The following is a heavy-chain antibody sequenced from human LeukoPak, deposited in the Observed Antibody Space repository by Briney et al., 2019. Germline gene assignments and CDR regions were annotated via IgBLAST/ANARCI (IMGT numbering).Heavy chain of an antibody. Sequence: QTGGSLRLSCAASGFTFSSYSMNWVRQAPGKGLEWVSYISSSSSTIYYADSVKGRFTIYRDNAKNSLYLQMNSLRDEDTDVYYCARSRSGSSWYLDGFDYWGQGTLVTVSS. CDR1: GFTFSSYS. D-gene: IGHD6-13*01. CDR2: ISSSSSTI. J-gene: IGHJ4*02. CDR3: ARSRSGSSWYLDGFDY. V-gene: IGHV3-48*02.